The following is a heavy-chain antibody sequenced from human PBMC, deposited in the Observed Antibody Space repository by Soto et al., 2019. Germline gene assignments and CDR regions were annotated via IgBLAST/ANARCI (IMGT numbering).Heavy chain of an antibody. Sequence: SETLSRTCSVSVYAISNSGDSWGWIRRPPGKGLEWIGTIDYIGDTSYNPSLRTRVTISADTSKNPFSLRLSSVSVAATAVYYCARRPPLYASESSRFDIWGQGALVTVSS. J-gene: IGHJ4*02. CDR1: VYAISNSGDS. CDR3: ARRPPLYASESSRFDI. D-gene: IGHD3-10*01. V-gene: IGHV4-39*01. CDR2: IDYIGDT.